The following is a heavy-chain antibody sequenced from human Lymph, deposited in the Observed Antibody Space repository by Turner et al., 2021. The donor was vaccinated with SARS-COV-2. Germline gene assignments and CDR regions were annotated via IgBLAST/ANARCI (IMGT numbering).Heavy chain of an antibody. CDR1: GFNFSSYA. Sequence: VQLVESGGGVVQPGRSRRLSGAASGFNFSSYAMYWVRQAPGKGLEWVAVISYDGSNKYYADSVKGRFTISRDNSKNTLYLQMNSLRAEDTAVYYCARGDYYGSGSYPGKTFDCWGQGTLVTVSS. V-gene: IGHV3-30-3*01. CDR2: ISYDGSNK. D-gene: IGHD3-10*01. J-gene: IGHJ4*02. CDR3: ARGDYYGSGSYPGKTFDC.